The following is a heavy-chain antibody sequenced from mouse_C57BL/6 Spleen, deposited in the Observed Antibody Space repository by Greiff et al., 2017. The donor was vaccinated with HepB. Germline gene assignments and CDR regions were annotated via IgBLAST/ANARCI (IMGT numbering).Heavy chain of an antibody. J-gene: IGHJ1*03. V-gene: IGHV7-1*01. CDR3: ARDATLVPYWYFDV. Sequence: EVKLMESGGGLVQSGRSLRLSCATSGFTFSDFYMEWVRQAPGKGLEWIAASRNKANDYTTEYSASVKGRFIVSRDTSQSILDLQMNALRAEDTAIYYCARDATLVPYWYFDVWGTGTTVTVSS. D-gene: IGHD2-10*02. CDR2: SRNKANDYTT. CDR1: GFTFSDFY.